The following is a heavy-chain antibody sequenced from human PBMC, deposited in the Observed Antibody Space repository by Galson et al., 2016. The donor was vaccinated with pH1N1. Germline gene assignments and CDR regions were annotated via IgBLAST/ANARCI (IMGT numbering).Heavy chain of an antibody. D-gene: IGHD4-23*01. V-gene: IGHV1-24*01. J-gene: IGHJ6*03. CDR1: GYLLTELS. Sequence: SVKVSCKVSGYLLTELSIFWVRQAPGKGLEWMGGFTAEDGETVYAQELQGRVTMTEDTSTDPAYMELSSLRYEDTAVYYCATNSIDYYYYYMDVWGKGTTVTVSS. CDR3: ATNSIDYYYYYMDV. CDR2: FTAEDGET.